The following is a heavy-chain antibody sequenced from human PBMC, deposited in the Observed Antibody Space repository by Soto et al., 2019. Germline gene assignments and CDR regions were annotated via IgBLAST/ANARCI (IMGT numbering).Heavy chain of an antibody. CDR3: VRDKPHNWFDP. V-gene: IGHV3-23*01. CDR2: ISYSADKT. J-gene: IGHJ5*02. Sequence: GGSLRLSCAASGFTFNTYVMNWVRQAPGKGLEWVSTISYSADKTHYADSVKGRFTISRDNSKNTLYLQMNSLRAEDTAVYYCVRDKPHNWFDPWGQGTPVTVSS. CDR1: GFTFNTYV.